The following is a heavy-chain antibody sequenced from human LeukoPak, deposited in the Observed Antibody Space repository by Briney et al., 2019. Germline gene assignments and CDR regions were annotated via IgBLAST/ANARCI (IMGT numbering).Heavy chain of an antibody. V-gene: IGHV3-23*01. CDR1: GFTFSGYA. J-gene: IGHJ4*02. Sequence: GGSLRLSCAASGFTFSGYAMSWVRQAPGKGLEWVSAISGSGVGTYYADSVKGRFTISRDNSKNTLYLQMNSLRAEDTAVYYCAKRGSYSSSFTSTFDYWGQGTLVTVSS. CDR2: ISGSGVGT. CDR3: AKRGSYSSSFTSTFDY. D-gene: IGHD6-6*01.